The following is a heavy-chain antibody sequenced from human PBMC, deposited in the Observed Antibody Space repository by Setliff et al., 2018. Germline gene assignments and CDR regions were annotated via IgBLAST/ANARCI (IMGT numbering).Heavy chain of an antibody. CDR2: INVNSGDT. CDR1: GYTFTGYY. CDR3: ARGRIHDSSDYIGNWFDP. D-gene: IGHD3-22*01. V-gene: IGHV1-2*02. Sequence: ASVKVSCKASGYTFTGYYIHWVRQAPGEGLEWMGCINVNSGDTNYAQKFQGRVIVTRDASSSTAYMELRSLRPDDTAVYFCARGRIHDSSDYIGNWFDPWGQGTLVTVSS. J-gene: IGHJ5*02.